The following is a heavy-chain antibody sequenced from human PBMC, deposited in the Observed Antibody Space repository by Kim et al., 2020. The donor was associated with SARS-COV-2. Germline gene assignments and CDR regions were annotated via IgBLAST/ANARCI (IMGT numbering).Heavy chain of an antibody. CDR3: ARGNYDFWSGYYTVFDY. J-gene: IGHJ4*01. CDR2: INHSGST. D-gene: IGHD3-3*01. CDR1: GGSFSGYY. V-gene: IGHV4-34*01. Sequence: SETLSLTCAVYGGSFSGYYWSWIRQPPGKGLEWIGEINHSGSTNYNPSLKSRVTISVDTSKNQFSLKLSSVTAADTAVYYCARGNYDFWSGYYTVFDYWG.